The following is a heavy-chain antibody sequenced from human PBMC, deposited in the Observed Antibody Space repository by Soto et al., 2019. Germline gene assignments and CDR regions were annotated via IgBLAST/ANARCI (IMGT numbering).Heavy chain of an antibody. D-gene: IGHD3-10*01. CDR2: IYYSGST. CDR1: GGSISSSSYY. V-gene: IGHV4-39*01. Sequence: SETLSLTCTVSGGSISSSSYYWGWIRQPPGKGLEWIGSIYYSGSTYYNPSLKSRVTISVDTSKNQFSLKLSSVTAADTAVYYCASYYYGSGSYPFWFDPWGQGTLVTVSS. J-gene: IGHJ5*02. CDR3: ASYYYGSGSYPFWFDP.